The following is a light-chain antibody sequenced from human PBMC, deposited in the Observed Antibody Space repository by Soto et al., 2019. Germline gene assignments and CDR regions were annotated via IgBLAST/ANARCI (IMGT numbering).Light chain of an antibody. CDR3: QQYNNWPPWT. CDR1: QSVSSN. V-gene: IGKV3-15*01. J-gene: IGKJ1*01. CDR2: GAS. Sequence: EIVMTQSPATLSVSPGERATLSCRASQSVSSNLAWFQHKPGQAPRLLIYGASTRATGISARFSGSGSRTEFTLTISSLQSEDFAVYYCQQYNNWPPWTFGQGTKVEIK.